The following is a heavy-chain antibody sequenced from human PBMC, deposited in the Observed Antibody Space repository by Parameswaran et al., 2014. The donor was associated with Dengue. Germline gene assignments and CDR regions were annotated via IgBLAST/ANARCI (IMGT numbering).Heavy chain of an antibody. Sequence: RWIRQPPGKGLEWVSYISSSSGTIYYADSVKGRFTISRDNAKNSLYLQMNSLRAEDTAVYYCARIRGWYFDLWGRGTLVTVSS. CDR3: ARIRGWYFDL. V-gene: IGHV3-11*01. J-gene: IGHJ2*01. D-gene: IGHD3-10*01. CDR2: ISSSSGTI.